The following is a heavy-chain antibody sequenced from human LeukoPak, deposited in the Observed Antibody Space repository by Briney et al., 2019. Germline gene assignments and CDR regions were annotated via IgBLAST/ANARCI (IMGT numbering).Heavy chain of an antibody. CDR1: GFTVSTNC. J-gene: IGHJ4*02. Sequence: GGSLRLSCAASGFTVSTNCMIWVRQPPGKGLEWVGFIRSKAYGGTTEYAASVKGRFTISRDDSKSIAYLQMNSLKTEDTAVYYCTRDSGSYFNEYYFDYWGQGTLVTVSS. CDR3: TRDSGSYFNEYYFDY. CDR2: IRSKAYGGTT. V-gene: IGHV3-49*04. D-gene: IGHD1-26*01.